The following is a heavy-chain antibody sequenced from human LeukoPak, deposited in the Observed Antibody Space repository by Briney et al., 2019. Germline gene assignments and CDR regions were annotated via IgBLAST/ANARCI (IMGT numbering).Heavy chain of an antibody. V-gene: IGHV4-59*01. D-gene: IGHD4-17*01. CDR2: VYYSGST. CDR3: ARPISPYGDYRH. Sequence: SETLSLTCTVSGGSISNYYWNWIRQPPGKGLEWIGYVYYSGSTNYNPSLKSRVTMSVDTSKNQFSLKLTSLTAADTAVYYCARPISPYGDYRHWGQGTLVTVSS. CDR1: GGSISNYY. J-gene: IGHJ1*01.